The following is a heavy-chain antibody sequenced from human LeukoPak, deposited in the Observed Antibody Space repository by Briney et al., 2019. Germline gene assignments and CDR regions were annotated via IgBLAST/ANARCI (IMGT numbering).Heavy chain of an antibody. CDR2: FDPEDGET. CDR3: ASGYCSSTSCFDQAPLDY. J-gene: IGHJ4*02. V-gene: IGHV1-24*01. D-gene: IGHD2-2*03. Sequence: GASVKVSCKVSGYTLTELSMHWVRQAPGKGLEWMGGFDPEDGETIYAQKFQGRVTMTEDTSTDTAYMELSSLRSEDTAVYYCASGYCSSTSCFDQAPLDYWGQGTLVTVSS. CDR1: GYTLTELS.